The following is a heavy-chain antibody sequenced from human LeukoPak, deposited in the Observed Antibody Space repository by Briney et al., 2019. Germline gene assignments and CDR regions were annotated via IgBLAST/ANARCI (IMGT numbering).Heavy chain of an antibody. CDR2: INPNSGGT. CDR3: ARGPLPFNWFDP. Sequence: ASVKVSCKASGCTFTGYYMHWVRQAPGQGLEWMGRINPNSGGTNYAQKFQGRVTMTRDTSISTAYMELSRLRSDDTAVYYCARGPLPFNWFDPWGQGTLVTVSS. V-gene: IGHV1-2*06. D-gene: IGHD1-26*01. CDR1: GCTFTGYY. J-gene: IGHJ5*02.